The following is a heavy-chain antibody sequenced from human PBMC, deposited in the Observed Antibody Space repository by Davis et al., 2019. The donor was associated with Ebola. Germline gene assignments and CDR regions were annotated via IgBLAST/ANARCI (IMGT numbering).Heavy chain of an antibody. CDR2: IIPILGIA. CDR1: GGTFSSYA. V-gene: IGHV1-69*04. J-gene: IGHJ4*02. D-gene: IGHD2-21*02. CDR3: ARDAMDCGGDCYLPDY. Sequence: SVKVSRKASGGTFSSYAISWVRQAPGQGLAWMGRIIPILGIANYAQKFQGRVTITADKSTSTAYMELSSLRSEDTAVYYCARDAMDCGGDCYLPDYWGQGTLVTVSS.